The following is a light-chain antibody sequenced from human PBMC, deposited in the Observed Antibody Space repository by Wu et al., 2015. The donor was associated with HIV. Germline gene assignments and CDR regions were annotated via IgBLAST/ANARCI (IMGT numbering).Light chain of an antibody. CDR2: GAS. CDR3: QQYNDWLYS. J-gene: IGKJ2*03. CDR1: QSVNSN. Sequence: EIVMTQSPGTLSVSPGERATLSCRASQSVNSNVAWYQQKPGQSPRLLIYGASTRATGIPGRFSGSKSGTEFTLTISSLQSEDFAIYYCQQYNDWLYSFGQGTKLEIK. V-gene: IGKV3-15*01.